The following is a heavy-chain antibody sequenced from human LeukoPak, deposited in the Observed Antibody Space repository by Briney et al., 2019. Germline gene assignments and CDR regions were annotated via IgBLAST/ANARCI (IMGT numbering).Heavy chain of an antibody. V-gene: IGHV4-59*01. CDR1: GDSISSYY. CDR2: IYYSGST. CDR3: AREETSTYNWFDP. Sequence: PSETLSLTCTVSGDSISSYYWSWIRQPPGKGLEWIGYIYYSGSTNYNPSLKSRATISVDTSKNQFSLKLSSVTAADTAVYYCAREETSTYNWFDPWGQGTLVTVSS. J-gene: IGHJ5*02.